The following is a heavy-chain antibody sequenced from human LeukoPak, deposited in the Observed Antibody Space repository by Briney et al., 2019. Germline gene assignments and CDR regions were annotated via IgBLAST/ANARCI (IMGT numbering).Heavy chain of an antibody. D-gene: IGHD3-3*01. Sequence: ASVRVSCKASGYTFISYGITWVRQAPGQGLEWLGWISAYNGNIDYAQKLQGRVTLTTDTSTSTAYMEVRSLRSDDTAVYYCASMSGYYPSYYFDYWGQGTLVTVSS. CDR3: ASMSGYYPSYYFDY. V-gene: IGHV1-18*01. J-gene: IGHJ4*02. CDR2: ISAYNGNI. CDR1: GYTFISYG.